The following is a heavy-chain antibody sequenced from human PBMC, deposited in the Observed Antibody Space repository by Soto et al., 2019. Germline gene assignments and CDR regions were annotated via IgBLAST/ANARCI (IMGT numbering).Heavy chain of an antibody. V-gene: IGHV1-2*02. CDR1: GYTFTGYY. CDR2: INPNSGGT. J-gene: IGHJ4*02. CDR3: ARDLGIIMIVGTLGY. D-gene: IGHD3-22*01. Sequence: GASVKVSCKASGYTFTGYYIHWVRQAPGQGLEWMGWINPNSGGTNYAQKFQGRVTMTRDTSISTAYMELSSLRSDDTAVYYCARDLGIIMIVGTLGYWGQGTLVTVSS.